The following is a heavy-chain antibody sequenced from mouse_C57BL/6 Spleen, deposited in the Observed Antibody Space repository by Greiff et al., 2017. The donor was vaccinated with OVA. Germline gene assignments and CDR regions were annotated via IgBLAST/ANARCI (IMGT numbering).Heavy chain of an antibody. Sequence: EVQGVESGGGLVKPGGSLKLSCAASGFTFSSYAMSWVRQTPEKRLEWVATISDGGSYTYYPDNVKGRFTISRDNAKNNLYLQMSHLKSEDTAMYYCARDEGYGNHPFFDYWGQGTTLTVSS. V-gene: IGHV5-4*01. CDR2: ISDGGSYT. CDR3: ARDEGYGNHPFFDY. CDR1: GFTFSSYA. J-gene: IGHJ2*01. D-gene: IGHD2-10*02.